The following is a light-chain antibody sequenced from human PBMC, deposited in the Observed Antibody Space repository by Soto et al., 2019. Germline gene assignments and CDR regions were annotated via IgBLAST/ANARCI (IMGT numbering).Light chain of an antibody. CDR3: QQYYSYPYT. CDR1: QGISSY. V-gene: IGKV1-8*01. J-gene: IGKJ2*01. Sequence: AIRMTQSPSSLSASTGDRVTITCRASQGISSYLAWYQQKPGKAPKLLIYAASTLQSGVPSRFSGSGAGTDCTLNISCLQSEDLATYYCQQYYSYPYTFGQGTKLEIK. CDR2: AAS.